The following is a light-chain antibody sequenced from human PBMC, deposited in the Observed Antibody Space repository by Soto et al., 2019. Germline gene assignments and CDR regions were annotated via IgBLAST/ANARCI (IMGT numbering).Light chain of an antibody. CDR3: QQYSRWLRS. Sequence: EVVLTQSPATLSLSPGEGASLSCRASQTVTNLAWYQHKPGQAPRLLIYHASTRATGIPARFSGSGSGTDFTLSISSLAPADLALYYWQQYSRWLRSFGGGPKVQIK. CDR2: HAS. CDR1: QTVTN. V-gene: IGKV3-11*01. J-gene: IGKJ4*01.